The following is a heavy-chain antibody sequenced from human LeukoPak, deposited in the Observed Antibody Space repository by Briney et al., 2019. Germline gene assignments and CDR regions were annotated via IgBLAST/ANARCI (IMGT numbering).Heavy chain of an antibody. J-gene: IGHJ4*02. CDR2: IYSGRNT. V-gene: IGHV3-66*01. D-gene: IGHD3-22*01. Sequence: GGSLRLSCAASGFTFSSNYMSWVRQAPGKGLEWVSVIYSGRNTYYADSVQGRFTMSRENPKNTLYLQMSSLRAEDTAVYYCARAHDRGYYYGFDYWGQGTLVTVSS. CDR1: GFTFSSNY. CDR3: ARAHDRGYYYGFDY.